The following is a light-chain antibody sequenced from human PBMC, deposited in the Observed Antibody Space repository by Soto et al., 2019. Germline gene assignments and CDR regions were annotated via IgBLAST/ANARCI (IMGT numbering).Light chain of an antibody. CDR1: ESIRNN. V-gene: IGKV1-39*01. Sequence: DIQMTQSPSSLSASVGDRVTITCRASESIRNNLNWYQQKPGKAPKLLIYAASTLQSGVPSRFSGGGSATEFTLTIGSLQPEDFTTYYCQQTYSTPRGAFGQGTKVEFK. CDR3: QQTYSTPRGA. CDR2: AAS. J-gene: IGKJ1*01.